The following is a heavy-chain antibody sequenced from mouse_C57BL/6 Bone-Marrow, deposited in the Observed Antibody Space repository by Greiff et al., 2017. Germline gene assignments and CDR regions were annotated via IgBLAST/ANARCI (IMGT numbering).Heavy chain of an antibody. CDR3: FVYGGYYYFDY. J-gene: IGHJ2*01. Sequence: QVQLQQSGPELVKPGASVKISCKASGYAFSSSWMNWVKQRPGKGLEWIGRIYPGDGDTNYNGKFKGKATLTADKSSSTAYMQLSSLTSEDSAVYFCFVYGGYYYFDYWGQGTTLTVSS. D-gene: IGHD2-3*01. CDR1: GYAFSSSW. V-gene: IGHV1-82*01. CDR2: IYPGDGDT.